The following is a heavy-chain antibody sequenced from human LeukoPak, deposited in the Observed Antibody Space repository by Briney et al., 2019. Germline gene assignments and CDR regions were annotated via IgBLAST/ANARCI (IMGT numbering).Heavy chain of an antibody. D-gene: IGHD4-23*01. CDR2: IIPIFGTA. CDR3: ASNPDYGGNSFDY. Sequence: ASVKVSCKASGYTFTSYAISWVRQAPGQGLEWMGGIIPIFGTANYAQKFQGRVTITADESTSTAYMELSSLRSEDTAVYYCASNPDYGGNSFDYWGQGTLVTVSS. CDR1: GYTFTSYA. V-gene: IGHV1-69*13. J-gene: IGHJ4*02.